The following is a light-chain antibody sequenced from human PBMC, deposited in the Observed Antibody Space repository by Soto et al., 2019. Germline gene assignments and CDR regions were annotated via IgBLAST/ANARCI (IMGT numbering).Light chain of an antibody. CDR3: QEFEDVPPHT. Sequence: DIQVTQSPSSLSASVGDRVTIICQASQDIQKYLNWYQHKPGKDPKLLIHDAVYLETGVPSRFSGSGSGTRFTLTISSLQPEDIATYYCQEFEDVPPHTFGGGTKVEIK. CDR2: DAV. CDR1: QDIQKY. V-gene: IGKV1-33*01. J-gene: IGKJ4*01.